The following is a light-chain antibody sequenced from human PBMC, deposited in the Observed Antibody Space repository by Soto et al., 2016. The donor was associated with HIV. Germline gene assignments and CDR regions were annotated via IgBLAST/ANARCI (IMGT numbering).Light chain of an antibody. CDR3: QQYNDNWT. V-gene: IGKV1-39*01. Sequence: DIQMTQSPSSLSASVGDRVTITCRASQSISSYLNWYQQKPGKAPKLLIYAASSLQSGVPSRFSGSGSGTEFTLTVSSLQPDDFATYYCQQYNDNWTFGQGTKV. CDR1: QSISSY. CDR2: AAS. J-gene: IGKJ1*01.